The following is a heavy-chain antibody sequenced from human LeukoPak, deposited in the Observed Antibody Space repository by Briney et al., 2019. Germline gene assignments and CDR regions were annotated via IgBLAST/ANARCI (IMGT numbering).Heavy chain of an antibody. J-gene: IGHJ4*02. V-gene: IGHV4-59*01. CDR1: GGSISTYY. Sequence: PSETLSLTCTVSGGSISTYYWNWIRQPPGKGLEWIGNISDSGTTNYNPSLKSRVTLSVDTPKNQFSLKLTSVTAADTAVYYCARRGFFDYWGQGTLVTVSS. CDR2: ISDSGTT. CDR3: ARRGFFDY.